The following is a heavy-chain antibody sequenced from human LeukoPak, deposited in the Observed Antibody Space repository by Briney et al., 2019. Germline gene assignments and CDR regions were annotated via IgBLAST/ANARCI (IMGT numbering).Heavy chain of an antibody. CDR3: ARPMYYYDSSGSLAV. J-gene: IGHJ6*02. CDR1: GFTFSSYG. CDR2: ISSNGKNK. V-gene: IGHV3-30*04. Sequence: GGSLRLSCTASGFTFSSYGIHWVRQAPGKWLEWVALISSNGKNKDYADSVKGRFTISRDNSKNTLYLQMNSLRAEDTAVYYCARPMYYYDSSGSLAVWGQGTTVTVTS. D-gene: IGHD3-22*01.